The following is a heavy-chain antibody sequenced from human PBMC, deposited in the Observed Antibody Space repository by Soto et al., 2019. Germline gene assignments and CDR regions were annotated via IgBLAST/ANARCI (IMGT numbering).Heavy chain of an antibody. Sequence: QVQLVESGGGVVQPGRSLRLTCAASGFTFSIYGMHWVRQAPGKGLEWVAVIWYDGSNKYYADSVKGRFTISRDNSKNTLYLQMNSLRAEDTAVYDCARDRVGPFDYCCQGTLVTVSS. CDR2: IWYDGSNK. J-gene: IGHJ4*02. CDR3: ARDRVGPFDY. V-gene: IGHV3-33*01. CDR1: GFTFSIYG. D-gene: IGHD2-15*01.